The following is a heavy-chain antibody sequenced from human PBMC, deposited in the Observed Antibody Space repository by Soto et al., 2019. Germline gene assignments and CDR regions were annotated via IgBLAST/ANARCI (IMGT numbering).Heavy chain of an antibody. CDR3: ARDRYCGGDCYEYFQH. CDR2: IIPIFGTA. J-gene: IGHJ1*01. V-gene: IGHV1-69*12. D-gene: IGHD2-21*02. CDR1: GGTFSSYA. Sequence: QVQLVQSGAEVKKLGSSVKVSCKASGGTFSSYAISWVRQAPGQGLEWMGGIIPIFGTANYAQKFQGRVTITADESTSTAYMELSSLRSEDTAVYYCARDRYCGGDCYEYFQHWGQGTLVTVSS.